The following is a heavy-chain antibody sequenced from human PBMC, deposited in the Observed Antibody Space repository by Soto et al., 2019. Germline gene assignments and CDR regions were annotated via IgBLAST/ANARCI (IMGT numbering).Heavy chain of an antibody. J-gene: IGHJ4*02. Sequence: SETLSLTCNVSGSPISSYYWSWIRQPPGKGLEWIGYIYYSGSTNYNPSLKSRVTISVDTSKNQFSLKLSSVTAADTAVYYCARVYGGAFDYWGQGTLVTVSS. CDR3: ARVYGGAFDY. CDR2: IYYSGST. D-gene: IGHD4-17*01. V-gene: IGHV4-59*01. CDR1: GSPISSYY.